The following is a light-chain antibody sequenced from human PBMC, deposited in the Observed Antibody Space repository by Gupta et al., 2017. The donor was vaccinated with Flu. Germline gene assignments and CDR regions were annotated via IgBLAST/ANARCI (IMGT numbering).Light chain of an antibody. CDR2: EVT. CDR1: SSDVGGYSF. Sequence: QSALTQPASVSGSPGQSLTISCTGTSSDVGGYSFVSWYQQHPGKAPKLLIYEVTYRPSGISSLFSGSKSGNTASLTISGLQAEDEADYYCSSYTSISTGVFGGGTKLTVL. J-gene: IGLJ3*02. V-gene: IGLV2-14*01. CDR3: SSYTSISTGV.